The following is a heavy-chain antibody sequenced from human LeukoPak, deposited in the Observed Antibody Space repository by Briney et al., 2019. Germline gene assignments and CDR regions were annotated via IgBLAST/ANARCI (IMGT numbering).Heavy chain of an antibody. Sequence: SETLSLTCTVSGGSISSSSYYWGWIRQPPGKGLEWIGSIYYSGSTYYNPSLKSRVTISVDTSKNQFSLKLSSVTAADTAVYYCARMLSGWSSGFNYYYYYMDVWGKGTTVTVSS. V-gene: IGHV4-39*07. CDR1: GGSISSSSYY. CDR3: ARMLSGWSSGFNYYYYYMDV. J-gene: IGHJ6*03. D-gene: IGHD6-19*01. CDR2: IYYSGST.